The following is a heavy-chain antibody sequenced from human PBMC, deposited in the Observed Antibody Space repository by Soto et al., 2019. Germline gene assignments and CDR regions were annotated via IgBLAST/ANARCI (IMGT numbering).Heavy chain of an antibody. Sequence: SETLSLTCPVSGGSISSSSYYWGWIRQPPGKGLEWIGSIYYSGSTYYNPSLKSRVTISVDTSKNQFSLKLSSVTAADTAVYYGARRGAGIVDYWGQGTLVTVSS. V-gene: IGHV4-39*01. CDR2: IYYSGST. CDR1: GGSISSSSYY. J-gene: IGHJ4*02. CDR3: ARRGAGIVDY. D-gene: IGHD6-13*01.